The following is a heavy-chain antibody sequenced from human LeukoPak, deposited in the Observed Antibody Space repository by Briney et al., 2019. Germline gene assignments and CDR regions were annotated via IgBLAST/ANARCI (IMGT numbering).Heavy chain of an antibody. Sequence: ASVKVSCKASGYTFSIYNMHWVRQAPGQGLEWMGIINPSGGTSYAQKLQGRVTMTRDTSTSTLLMELSSLRSEDTAVYYCARVDPAIDYWGQGTLVTVSS. J-gene: IGHJ4*02. CDR1: GYTFSIYN. V-gene: IGHV1-46*01. CDR2: INPSGGT. CDR3: ARVDPAIDY.